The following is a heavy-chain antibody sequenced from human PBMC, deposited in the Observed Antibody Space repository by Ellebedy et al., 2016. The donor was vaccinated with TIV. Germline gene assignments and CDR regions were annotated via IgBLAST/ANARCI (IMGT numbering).Heavy chain of an antibody. CDR1: GYIFTNYW. J-gene: IGHJ4*02. CDR3: ARAISPDLFSAARSYFDY. D-gene: IGHD2/OR15-2a*01. CDR2: IYPGDSDT. Sequence: GESLKISCQGFGYIFTNYWIAWVRQMPGKGLEWMGIIYPGDSDTRYRPSFQGQVTISADKSVSTAYLQWSRLKASDTAMYYCARAISPDLFSAARSYFDYWGQGTLVTVTS. V-gene: IGHV5-51*01.